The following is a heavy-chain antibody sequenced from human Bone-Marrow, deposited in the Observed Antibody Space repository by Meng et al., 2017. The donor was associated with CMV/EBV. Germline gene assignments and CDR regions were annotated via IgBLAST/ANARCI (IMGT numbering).Heavy chain of an antibody. CDR3: AREGRVTIFGGFDP. Sequence: GPGFTFSSYSMNWVRQTPGKGLEWVSSISSSSNYTYYADSVKSRFTISRDNAKNSLYLQMNSLRAEDAAVYYCAREGRVTIFGGFDPWGQGTLVTVSS. J-gene: IGHJ5*02. CDR1: GFTFSSYS. CDR2: ISSSSNYT. V-gene: IGHV3-21*01. D-gene: IGHD3-3*01.